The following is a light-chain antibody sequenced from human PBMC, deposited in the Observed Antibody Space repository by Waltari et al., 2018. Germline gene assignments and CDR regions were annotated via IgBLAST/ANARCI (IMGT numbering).Light chain of an antibody. CDR2: DVS. J-gene: IGLJ3*02. CDR3: CSYTNVGSWV. V-gene: IGLV2-14*03. Sequence: QSALTQPASVSGSPGQSITISCTGTSRDVGNYNYVSWYQQHPGRAPKLMISDVSDRPAGVSNRFSGSKSGNPASLTISGLQAEDEGDYYCCSYTNVGSWVFGGGTKVTVL. CDR1: SRDVGNYNY.